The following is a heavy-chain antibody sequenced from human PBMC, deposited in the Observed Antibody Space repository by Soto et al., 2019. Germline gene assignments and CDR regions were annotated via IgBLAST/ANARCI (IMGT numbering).Heavy chain of an antibody. CDR1: GFTFSSYS. J-gene: IGHJ4*02. CDR3: ARARGAARPGLFHY. Sequence: GGSLRLSCAASGFTFSSYSMNWVRQAPGKGLEWVSSISSSSSYIYYADSVKGRFTISRDNAKNSLYLQMNSLRAEDTAVYYCARARGAARPGLFHYWGQGTLVTVSS. V-gene: IGHV3-21*01. CDR2: ISSSSSYI. D-gene: IGHD6-6*01.